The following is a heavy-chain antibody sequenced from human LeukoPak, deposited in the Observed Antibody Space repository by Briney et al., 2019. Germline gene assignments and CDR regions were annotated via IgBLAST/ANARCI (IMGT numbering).Heavy chain of an antibody. Sequence: XTLSXTCTVSGGSISSYYWSWIRQPPGKGLEWIGYIYYSGSTNYNPSLKSRVTISVDTSKNQFSLKLSSVTAADTAVYYCARDLGGQNGWFDPWGQGTLVTVSS. CDR2: IYYSGST. CDR3: ARDLGGQNGWFDP. J-gene: IGHJ5*02. D-gene: IGHD2-15*01. CDR1: GGSISSYY. V-gene: IGHV4-59*01.